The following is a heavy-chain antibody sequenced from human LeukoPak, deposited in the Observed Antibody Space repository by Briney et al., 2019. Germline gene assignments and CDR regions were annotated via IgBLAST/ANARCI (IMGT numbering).Heavy chain of an antibody. Sequence: GGSLRLSCAASGFTFSSYAMSWFRHAPGKGLEWVGLIRSKPYGGTTEYAASVKGRFSISRDDSKSIAYLQLSSLRTEDTALYYCTRFLYNNRYLRWYFDYWGLGTLVTVSS. CDR1: GFTFSSYA. J-gene: IGHJ4*02. CDR2: IRSKPYGGTT. D-gene: IGHD1-14*01. CDR3: TRFLYNNRYLRWYFDY. V-gene: IGHV3-49*03.